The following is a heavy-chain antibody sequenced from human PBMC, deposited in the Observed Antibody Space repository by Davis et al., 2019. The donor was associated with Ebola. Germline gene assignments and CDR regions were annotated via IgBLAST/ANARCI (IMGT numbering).Heavy chain of an antibody. Sequence: GGSLRLSCAASGFSFSSYWMTWVRQAPGKGLEWVANIKQDGSERQYVDSVKGRFSISRDNAKNSVYLQMNSLRVEDTAVYYCARQRYSDYWGQGTQVTVSS. CDR3: ARQRYSDY. CDR2: IKQDGSER. CDR1: GFSFSSYW. D-gene: IGHD1-1*01. J-gene: IGHJ4*02. V-gene: IGHV3-7*01.